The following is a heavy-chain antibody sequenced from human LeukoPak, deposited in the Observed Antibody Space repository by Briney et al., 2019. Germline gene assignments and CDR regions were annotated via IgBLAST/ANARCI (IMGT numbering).Heavy chain of an antibody. CDR3: AKANMVRGVIATYFDY. Sequence: GGSLRLSCAASGFTFSSYAMSWVRQAPGKGLEWVSATSHSGVTTYYADSVKGRFTISRDNSKNTLYLQMNSLRAEDTAVYYCAKANMVRGVIATYFDYWGQGTLVTVSS. J-gene: IGHJ4*02. CDR1: GFTFSSYA. V-gene: IGHV3-23*01. D-gene: IGHD3-10*01. CDR2: TSHSGVTT.